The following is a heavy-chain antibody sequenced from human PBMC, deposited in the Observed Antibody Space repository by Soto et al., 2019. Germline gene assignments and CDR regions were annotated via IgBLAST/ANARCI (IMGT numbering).Heavy chain of an antibody. J-gene: IGHJ6*02. V-gene: IGHV3-48*02. CDR1: GFTFSNYS. CDR3: APRTPAVKSIGWYWNYYGMDV. CDR2: ISSRSSMI. D-gene: IGHD6-19*01. Sequence: EVQLVESGGGLIQPGGSLRLSCAASGFTFSNYSMNWVRQAPGKGLEWVSYISSRSSMIYYADSVKGRFTISRDNAKKPLYLQRISLGDEDTAVSYWAPRTPAVKSIGWYWNYYGMDVWGQGTTVTVSS.